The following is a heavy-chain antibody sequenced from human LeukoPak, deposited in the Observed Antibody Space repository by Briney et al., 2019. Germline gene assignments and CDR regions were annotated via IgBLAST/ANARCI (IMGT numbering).Heavy chain of an antibody. CDR1: GFTFSSYW. J-gene: IGHJ4*02. Sequence: PGGSLRLSCAASGFTFSSYWMSWVRQAPGKGLEWVANIKQDGSEKYYVDSVKGRFTISGDNAKNSLYLQMNSLRAEDTAVYYCARGRGVRGVISDYWGQGTLVTVSS. V-gene: IGHV3-7*01. D-gene: IGHD3-10*01. CDR2: IKQDGSEK. CDR3: ARGRGVRGVISDY.